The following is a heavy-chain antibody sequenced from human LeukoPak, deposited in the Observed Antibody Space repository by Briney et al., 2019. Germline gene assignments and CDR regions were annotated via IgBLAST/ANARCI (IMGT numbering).Heavy chain of an antibody. V-gene: IGHV4-59*01. CDR2: IYYSGST. Sequence: SETLSLTCTVSGGSISSYYWSWIRQPPGKGLEWIGHIYYSGSTNYNPSLKSRVTISVGTSKNQFSLKLSSVTAADTAVYYCARSDFWSGYLGNYYYYGMDVWGQGTTVTVSS. CDR1: GGSISSYY. J-gene: IGHJ6*02. D-gene: IGHD3-3*01. CDR3: ARSDFWSGYLGNYYYYGMDV.